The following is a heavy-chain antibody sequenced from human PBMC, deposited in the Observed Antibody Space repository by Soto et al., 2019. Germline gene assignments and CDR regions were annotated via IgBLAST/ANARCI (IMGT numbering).Heavy chain of an antibody. J-gene: IGHJ3*01. CDR3: ARARGQRHRNAFLV. V-gene: IGHV4-39*01. D-gene: IGHD1-1*01. CDR1: GGSISSTTYS. Sequence: SETLSLTCTVSGGSISSTTYSWGWIRQPPGKGLEWIGSMYYSGTTYSNPSLQSRVTISVDTSNNQFSLKLTSVTAADTAVYFCARARGQRHRNAFLVWGQGTMVTVSS. CDR2: MYYSGTT.